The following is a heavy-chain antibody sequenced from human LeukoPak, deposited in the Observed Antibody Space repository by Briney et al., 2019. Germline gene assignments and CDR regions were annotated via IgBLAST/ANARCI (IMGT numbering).Heavy chain of an antibody. D-gene: IGHD6-13*01. J-gene: IGHJ4*02. V-gene: IGHV3-48*01. CDR2: ISSITI. CDR3: AKEKYSSSWYIDY. Sequence: GGSLRLSCVASGFTFSSYSMNWVRQAPGKGLEWVSYISSITIYYADSVKGRFSISRDNAKDSLYLQMNSLRPDDTAVYYCAKEKYSSSWYIDYWGQGTPVTVSS. CDR1: GFTFSSYS.